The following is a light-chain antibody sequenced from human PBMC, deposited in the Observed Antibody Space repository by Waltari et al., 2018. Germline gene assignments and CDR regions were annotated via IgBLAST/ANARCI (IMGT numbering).Light chain of an antibody. CDR2: SNN. Sequence: SGLTQLSSVSGTPGQGVTTTCSGSSSNIGSNTVNRYQQLPGTAPKLLIHSNNQRPSGVPDRFSGSESGTSASLAISGLQSEDEADYYCDAWDDRLNCRVFGGGTKLTVL. J-gene: IGLJ3*02. CDR1: SSNIGSNT. V-gene: IGLV1-44*01. CDR3: DAWDDRLNCRV.